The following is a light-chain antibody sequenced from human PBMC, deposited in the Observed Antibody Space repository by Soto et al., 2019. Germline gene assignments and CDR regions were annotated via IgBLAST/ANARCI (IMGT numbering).Light chain of an antibody. V-gene: IGKV3-20*01. CDR3: PKPDGPSIP. CDR2: GAS. CDR1: QSVSSSY. Sequence: IGLHPSARTLSISPGEIATLSCRASQSVSSSYLAWYQQKPGQAPRLLIFGASNRGTGIPDRFSGSGSGTAFSLTIRSLGAEDFTLYYCPKPDGPSIPFGQG. J-gene: IGKJ5*01.